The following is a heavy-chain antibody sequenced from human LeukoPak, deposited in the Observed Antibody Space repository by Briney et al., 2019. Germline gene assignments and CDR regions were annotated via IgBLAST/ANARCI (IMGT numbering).Heavy chain of an antibody. CDR1: GGSISNRDYY. J-gene: IGHJ4*02. D-gene: IGHD3-10*01. V-gene: IGHV4-39*01. Sequence: PSETLSLTCTVSGGSISNRDYYWGWIRQPPGKGLEWIGNIHYSGSIYYNPSLKSRVTISVDAPKNQFSLKLSSVTAADTAVYYGARVYYDSGTRWGQGTLVTVSS. CDR3: ARVYYDSGTR. CDR2: IHYSGSI.